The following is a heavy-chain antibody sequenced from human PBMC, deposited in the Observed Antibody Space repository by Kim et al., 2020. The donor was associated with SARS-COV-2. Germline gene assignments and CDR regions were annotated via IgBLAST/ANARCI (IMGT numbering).Heavy chain of an antibody. CDR3: ARVIVSTGVFDY. CDR1: GYRFSSYG. CDR2: ISTYTGDT. D-gene: IGHD5-12*01. Sequence: ASVKVSCKASGYRFSSYGINWVRQAPGQGLEWMGWISTYTGDTNYAQKFQGRVSMTTETSTSTAYMELRSLRSDDTAVYYCARVIVSTGVFDYWGQGTRVTVSS. J-gene: IGHJ4*02. V-gene: IGHV1-18*01.